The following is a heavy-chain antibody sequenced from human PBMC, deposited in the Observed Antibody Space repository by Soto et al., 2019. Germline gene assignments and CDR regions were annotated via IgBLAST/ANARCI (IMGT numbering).Heavy chain of an antibody. J-gene: IGHJ4*02. Sequence: QVQLQESGPGLVKPSETLSLTCTVSGGSISSYYWSWIRQPPGKGLEWIGYIYYSGSTDYDPSFTSRVTISVDTSKNQFSLKLSSVTAADTAVYYCASCWGTYFDFWGQGTLVTVSS. CDR2: IYYSGST. CDR1: GGSISSYY. D-gene: IGHD7-27*01. V-gene: IGHV4-59*01. CDR3: ASCWGTYFDF.